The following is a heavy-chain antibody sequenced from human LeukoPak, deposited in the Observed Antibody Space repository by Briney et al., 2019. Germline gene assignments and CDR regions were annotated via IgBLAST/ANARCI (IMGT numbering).Heavy chain of an antibody. V-gene: IGHV3-23*01. J-gene: IGHJ5*02. D-gene: IGHD6-13*01. Sequence: PGGSLRLSCVASGFTFSNYVMNWVRQAPGKGLECVSSISGSGTSTYYADSVKGRFTISRDNSKNTLYLQMNSLRAEDTAVYYCATGPRGLAAAGYNWFDPWGQGTLVTVSS. CDR3: ATGPRGLAAAGYNWFDP. CDR2: ISGSGTST. CDR1: GFTFSNYV.